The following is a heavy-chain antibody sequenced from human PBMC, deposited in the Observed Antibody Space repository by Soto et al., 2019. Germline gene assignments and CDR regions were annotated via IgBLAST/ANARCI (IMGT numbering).Heavy chain of an antibody. CDR2: IYYSGST. CDR1: GGSISSYY. D-gene: IGHD6-19*01. J-gene: IGHJ4*02. CDR3: ATSTPNNSGWFWYFDY. Sequence: SETLSLTCTVSGGSISSYYWSWIRQPPGKGLEWIGYIYYSGSTNYNPSLKSRVTISVDTSKNQFSLKLSSVTAADTAVYYCATSTPNNSGWFWYFDYWGQGTLVTVS. V-gene: IGHV4-59*01.